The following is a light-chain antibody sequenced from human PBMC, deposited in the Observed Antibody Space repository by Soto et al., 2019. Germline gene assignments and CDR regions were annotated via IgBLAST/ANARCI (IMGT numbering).Light chain of an antibody. V-gene: IGLV2-23*01. CDR2: AGN. CDR1: TSDVGSYNL. Sequence: QSALTQPASGSGSPGQSITISCTGTTSDVGSYNLISWYPQHPGKVPKVMIYAGNKRPSGVSNRFSGYKSGNTASLTISGLQAEDEGDYYCCSYALGSIVVFGGGTELTVL. CDR3: CSYALGSIVV. J-gene: IGLJ2*01.